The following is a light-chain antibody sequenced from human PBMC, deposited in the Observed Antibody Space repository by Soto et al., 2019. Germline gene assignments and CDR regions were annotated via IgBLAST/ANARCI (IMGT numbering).Light chain of an antibody. CDR2: GAS. Sequence: EILFTQSPGTLCLSPGERATLSCRASQSVSSSYLAWYQQKPGKAPRLLIYGASTRDTDIPARFSGMWSGTDFTLTISRLQSEDVQEDHCQQSNNWPQTFGQGTKVDIK. CDR3: QQSNNWPQT. J-gene: IGKJ1*01. CDR1: QSVSSSY. V-gene: IGKV3-15*01.